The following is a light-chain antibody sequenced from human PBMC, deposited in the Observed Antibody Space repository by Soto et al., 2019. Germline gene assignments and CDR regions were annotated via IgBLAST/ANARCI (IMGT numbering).Light chain of an antibody. CDR3: QQYGSSPWT. V-gene: IGKV3-20*01. Sequence: EIVMTQSPATLSVSPGERATLSCRASQSVSSYLAWYQQKPGQAPRLLIYAASRRATGIPDRFSGSGSGTDFTLTISRLEPEDFAVYYCQQYGSSPWTFGQGTKVDNK. J-gene: IGKJ1*01. CDR1: QSVSSY. CDR2: AAS.